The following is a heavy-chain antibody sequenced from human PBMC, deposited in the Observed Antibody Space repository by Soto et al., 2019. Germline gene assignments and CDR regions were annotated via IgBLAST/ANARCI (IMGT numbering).Heavy chain of an antibody. Sequence: EVQLLESGGGLVHPGGSLRLSCAASGFTFSSYAMTWVRQAPGKGLEWVSGICGSGGNTYYADSVKGRFTISRDNSKKPRYLQMSGLRAEDTAVCYCVTEEVRYGCGAGDLDYWGQGTLVTVSS. CDR3: VTEEVRYGCGAGDLDY. V-gene: IGHV3-23*01. CDR2: ICGSGGNT. J-gene: IGHJ4*02. D-gene: IGHD5-18*01. CDR1: GFTFSSYA.